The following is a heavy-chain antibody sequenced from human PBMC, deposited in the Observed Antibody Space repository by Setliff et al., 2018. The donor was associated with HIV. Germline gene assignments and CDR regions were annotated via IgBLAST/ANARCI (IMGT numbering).Heavy chain of an antibody. D-gene: IGHD6-13*01. CDR3: AREPGIAAAGYGMDV. CDR2: ISAYNGNT. V-gene: IGHV1-18*01. J-gene: IGHJ6*02. Sequence: GASVKVSCKASGGTFSSYGISWVRQAPGQGLEWMGWISAYNGNTNYAQKLQGRVTMTTDTSTSTAYMELKSLRSDDTAVYYCAREPGIAAAGYGMDVWGQGTTVTVSS. CDR1: GGTFSSYG.